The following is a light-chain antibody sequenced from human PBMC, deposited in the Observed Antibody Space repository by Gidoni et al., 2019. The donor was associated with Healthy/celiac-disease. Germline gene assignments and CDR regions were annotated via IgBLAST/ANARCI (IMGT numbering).Light chain of an antibody. Sequence: DIQMTQSPSSLSASVGDRVTITCRASQSISSYLNWYQQKPGKAPKLLIYAASSLQSGVTSRFSGSGSGTDFTLTISSLQPEDFATYYCQQSYSTLFTFGPGTKVEIK. CDR1: QSISSY. J-gene: IGKJ3*01. V-gene: IGKV1-39*01. CDR2: AAS. CDR3: QQSYSTLFT.